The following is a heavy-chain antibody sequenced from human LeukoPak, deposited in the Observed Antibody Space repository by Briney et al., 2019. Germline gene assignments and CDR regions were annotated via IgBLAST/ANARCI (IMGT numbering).Heavy chain of an antibody. CDR2: IYYSGST. CDR3: AIVPVKYDYGDYPTLEDGAFDI. J-gene: IGHJ3*02. V-gene: IGHV4-39*07. CDR1: GGSISSSSYY. D-gene: IGHD4-17*01. Sequence: SETLSLTCTVSGGSISSSSYYWGWIRQPPGKGLEWIGSIYYSGSTYYNPSLKSRVTISVDTSKNQFSLKLSSVTAADTAVYYCAIVPVKYDYGDYPTLEDGAFDIWGQGTMVTVSS.